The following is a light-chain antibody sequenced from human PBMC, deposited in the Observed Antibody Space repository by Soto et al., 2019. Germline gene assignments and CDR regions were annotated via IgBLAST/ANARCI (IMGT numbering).Light chain of an antibody. CDR3: AAWDDSLNGPI. V-gene: IGLV1-44*01. CDR1: SSNIGTNT. J-gene: IGLJ2*01. CDR2: HNN. Sequence: QLVLTQPPSASGTPGQRVTISCSGGSSNIGTNTVNWYQHLPGTAPKLLIYHNNRRPSGVPDRFSGSKSGTSASLAISGLQSEDEADYYCAAWDDSLNGPIFGGRTKLTVL.